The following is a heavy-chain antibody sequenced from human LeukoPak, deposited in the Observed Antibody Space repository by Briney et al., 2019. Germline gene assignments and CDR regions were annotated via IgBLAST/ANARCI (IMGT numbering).Heavy chain of an antibody. CDR1: GFSFGDYY. CDR2: INSNSYTI. Sequence: GGSLRLSCAASGFSFGDYYMTWIRQAPGKGLEWISNINSNSYTIYYADSVKGRFTISRDNAKRSLYLQMDRLRAGDTAVYYCARDRRSPHSAYDWGYLDIWGQGTLVAVSS. V-gene: IGHV3-11*01. D-gene: IGHD5-12*01. CDR3: ARDRRSPHSAYDWGYLDI. J-gene: IGHJ4*02.